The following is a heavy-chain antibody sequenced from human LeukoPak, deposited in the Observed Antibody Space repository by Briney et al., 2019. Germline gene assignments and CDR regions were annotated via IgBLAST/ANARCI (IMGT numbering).Heavy chain of an antibody. Sequence: SQTLSLTCAISGDSVSMTDAGWRWVRQSPARGLEWLGSTYYRSKWYKDDAGWYKDDAGSLKSRITINVDTVMNQFSLQLSSVTPEDTALYYCARGGLVRGSINSLIGFDVWGQGIMVTVSS. V-gene: IGHV6-1*01. D-gene: IGHD3-10*01. J-gene: IGHJ3*01. CDR1: GDSVSMTDAG. CDR2: TYYRSKWYKDDAGWYK. CDR3: ARGGLVRGSINSLIGFDV.